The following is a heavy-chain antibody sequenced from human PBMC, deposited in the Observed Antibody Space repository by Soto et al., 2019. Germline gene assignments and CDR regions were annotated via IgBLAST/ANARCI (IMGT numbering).Heavy chain of an antibody. Sequence: VQLVESGGGLVQPGGSLRLSCAASGFTVSSNYMSWVRQAPGKGLEWVSVIYSGGSTYYADSVKGRFTISRDNSKNTLYLQMNSLRAEDTAVYYCARDRLRYFDWSAGYYYMDVWGKGTTVTVSS. CDR2: IYSGGST. CDR1: GFTVSSNY. D-gene: IGHD3-9*01. CDR3: ARDRLRYFDWSAGYYYMDV. V-gene: IGHV3-66*01. J-gene: IGHJ6*03.